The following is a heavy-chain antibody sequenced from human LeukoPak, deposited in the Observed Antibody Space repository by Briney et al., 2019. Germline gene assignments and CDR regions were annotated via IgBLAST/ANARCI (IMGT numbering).Heavy chain of an antibody. Sequence: GGSLRLSCAASGFIFKKYWMNWVRQVPGKGLECLANIKEDGSETYYADSVKGRFTISRDNPKNLLFLQINSLRVEDTAVYYCARDMNQYSRFDYWGQGTLVTVSS. J-gene: IGHJ4*02. D-gene: IGHD6-6*01. CDR3: ARDMNQYSRFDY. CDR2: IKEDGSET. CDR1: GFIFKKYW. V-gene: IGHV3-7*01.